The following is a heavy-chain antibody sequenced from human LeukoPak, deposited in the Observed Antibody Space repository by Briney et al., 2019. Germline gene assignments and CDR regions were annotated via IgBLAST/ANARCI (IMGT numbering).Heavy chain of an antibody. CDR3: ARNIVVVVAGGYYYYGMDV. CDR2: IIPMFGTP. CDR1: GYTFASYG. Sequence: SVKVSCKASGYTFASYGISWVRQAPGQGLEWMGGIIPMFGTPNYAQKFQGRGTITADESTSTAYMELSSLRSEDTAVYYCARNIVVVVAGGYYYYGMDVWGQGTTVTVSS. D-gene: IGHD2-15*01. J-gene: IGHJ6*02. V-gene: IGHV1-69*13.